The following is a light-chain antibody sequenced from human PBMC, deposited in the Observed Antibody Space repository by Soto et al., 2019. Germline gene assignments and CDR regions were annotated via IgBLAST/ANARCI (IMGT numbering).Light chain of an antibody. V-gene: IGKV1-5*01. CDR3: QQYNGQRT. CDR2: DAS. J-gene: IGKJ1*01. Sequence: DIQMTQSPSTLSASVGDRVTITCRASQSISNWLAWYQQKPGKAPKLLIYDASNLESGVPSRFSGSGSGTEFNLTISSLQPDDFATYYCQQYNGQRTFGQGTRVEIK. CDR1: QSISNW.